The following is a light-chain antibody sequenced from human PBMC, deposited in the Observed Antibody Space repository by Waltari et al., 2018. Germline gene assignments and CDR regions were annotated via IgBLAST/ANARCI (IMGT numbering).Light chain of an antibody. Sequence: QSALTQPASVSGSPGQSITISCYGTRSDIGFYNYVSWYQPHPGKAPKLMIYDVSQRPSGVSDRFSGSKSGNTASLTISGLQAEDEADYYCNSYTGSSSWVFGGGTKVTVL. CDR2: DVS. V-gene: IGLV2-14*03. J-gene: IGLJ3*02. CDR1: RSDIGFYNY. CDR3: NSYTGSSSWV.